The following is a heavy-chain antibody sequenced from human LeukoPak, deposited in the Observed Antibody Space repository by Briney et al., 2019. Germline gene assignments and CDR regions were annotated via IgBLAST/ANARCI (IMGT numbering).Heavy chain of an antibody. CDR3: ARDLTTVITK. CDR1: GFTVGTNY. CDR2: IYSGGST. V-gene: IGHV3-66*01. D-gene: IGHD4-23*01. J-gene: IGHJ4*02. Sequence: GGSLRPSCLASGFTVGTNYINWVRQAPGKGLEWVSVIYSGGSTYYADSVKGRFTISRDNVKNTVYLQMNSLRDEDTAVYYCARDLTTVITKWGQGTLVTASS.